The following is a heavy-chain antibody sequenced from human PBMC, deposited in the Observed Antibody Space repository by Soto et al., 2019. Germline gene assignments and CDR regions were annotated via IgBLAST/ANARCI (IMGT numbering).Heavy chain of an antibody. Sequence: ASVKVSCKASGYSFTSYGISWVRRAPGQGLEWMGWISPYNGHTQFVERFQGRVTMTIDTSTKTAYMELRNLRSDDTAHYYCARDLTIVPATHPRLENYGMDVWGQGTTVTVSS. J-gene: IGHJ6*02. V-gene: IGHV1-18*01. D-gene: IGHD2-2*01. CDR1: GYSFTSYG. CDR3: ARDLTIVPATHPRLENYGMDV. CDR2: ISPYNGHT.